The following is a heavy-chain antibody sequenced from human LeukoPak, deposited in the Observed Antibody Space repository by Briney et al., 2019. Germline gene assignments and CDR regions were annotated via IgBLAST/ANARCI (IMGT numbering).Heavy chain of an antibody. CDR3: ARDQWGTGSDLDY. CDR1: GVTFSSYA. Sequence: GGSLRLSCAASGVTFSSYAMHWVRQAPGKGLEWVAVISYDGSNKYYADSVKGRFTISRDNSKNTLYLQMNSLRAEDTAVYYCARDQWGTGSDLDYWGQGTLVTVSS. CDR2: ISYDGSNK. D-gene: IGHD3-16*01. J-gene: IGHJ4*02. V-gene: IGHV3-30-3*01.